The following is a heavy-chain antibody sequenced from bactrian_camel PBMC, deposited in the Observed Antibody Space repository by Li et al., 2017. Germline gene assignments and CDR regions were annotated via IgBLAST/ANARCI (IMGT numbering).Heavy chain of an antibody. CDR3: AARSPGSPWHSQCRDVTYNI. Sequence: HVQLVESGGGSALAGGSVRLSSAASGYTFNTYSWFRQAPGQEREGVAAIDTGDGSTYYDDSVEGRFTISRDNAKNTLYLQMNSLKPEDTAMYFCAARSPGSPWHSQCRDVTYNIWGQGTQVTVS. J-gene: IGHJ4*01. CDR2: IDTGDGST. V-gene: IGHV3S1*01. D-gene: IGHD7*01. CDR1: GYTFNTYS.